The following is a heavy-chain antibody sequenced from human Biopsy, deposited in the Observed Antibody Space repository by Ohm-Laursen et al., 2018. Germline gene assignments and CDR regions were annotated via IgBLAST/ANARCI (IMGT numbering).Heavy chain of an antibody. Sequence: SLRLSCTASGFTFDVYGMHWVRQAPGKGLEWVSLISWYGRTRYYADSVKGRFTISRDNSKNSLYLQMNSLRLEDTALYFCARAFRGQYFYYYYGMDVWGQGTTVTVSS. CDR3: ARAFRGQYFYYYYGMDV. D-gene: IGHD3-9*01. CDR1: GFTFDVYG. V-gene: IGHV3-43D*04. CDR2: ISWYGRTR. J-gene: IGHJ6*02.